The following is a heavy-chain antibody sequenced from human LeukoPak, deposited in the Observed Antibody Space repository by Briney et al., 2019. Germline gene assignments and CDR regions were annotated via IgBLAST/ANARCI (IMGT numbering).Heavy chain of an antibody. CDR3: ARDWAYCSGGSCYDYFDY. J-gene: IGHJ4*02. Sequence: PSETLSLTCAVSGGSISSGGYSWSWIRQPPGKGLEWTGYIYHSGSTYYNPSLKSRVTISVDRSKNQFSLKLSSVTAADTAVYYCARDWAYCSGGSCYDYFDYWGQGTLVTVSS. D-gene: IGHD2-15*01. CDR2: IYHSGST. CDR1: GGSISSGGYS. V-gene: IGHV4-30-2*01.